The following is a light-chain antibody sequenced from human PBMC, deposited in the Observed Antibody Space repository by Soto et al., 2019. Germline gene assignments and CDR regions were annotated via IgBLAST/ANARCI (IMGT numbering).Light chain of an antibody. CDR2: DTS. J-gene: IGLJ3*02. Sequence: CASSTGAVTSRYYPYWFQQKPGQVPRALIYDTSNKHSWTPARFSGSLLGGIPALNLSGAQPEDEADYYCSLSYSGVRVFGGGTKLTVL. CDR1: TGAVTSRYY. CDR3: SLSYSGVRV. V-gene: IGLV7-46*01.